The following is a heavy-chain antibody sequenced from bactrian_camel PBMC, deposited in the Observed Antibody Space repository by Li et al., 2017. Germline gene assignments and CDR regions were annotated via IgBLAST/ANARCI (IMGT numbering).Heavy chain of an antibody. J-gene: IGHJ4*01. CDR3: AAHLHGLLGRTYGGPCRSDARSS. CDR1: GFTFSSYA. V-gene: IGHV3S31*01. D-gene: IGHD6*01. CDR2: IHSGGGHT. Sequence: VQLVESGGGLVQPGGSLRLSCAASGFTFSSYAMSWVRQAPGKGLEWVSHIHSGGGHTYYADSVKGRFTLSRDDAKNELYLQMNSLKTEDTAMYYCAAHLHGLLGRTYGGPCRSDARSSWGQGTQVTVS.